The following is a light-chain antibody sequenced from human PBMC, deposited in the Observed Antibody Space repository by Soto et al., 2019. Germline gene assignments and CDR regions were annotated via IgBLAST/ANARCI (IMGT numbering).Light chain of an antibody. Sequence: EIVLTQSPGTLSLSPGERATISCRASQSFNNYLAWYQRKPGQAPRLLIYDASNRATGIPARFSGGGSGTDFTLTISSLEPEDFAVYYCHQRSNWPRTFGQGTKVDIK. CDR3: HQRSNWPRT. V-gene: IGKV3-11*01. J-gene: IGKJ1*01. CDR2: DAS. CDR1: QSFNNY.